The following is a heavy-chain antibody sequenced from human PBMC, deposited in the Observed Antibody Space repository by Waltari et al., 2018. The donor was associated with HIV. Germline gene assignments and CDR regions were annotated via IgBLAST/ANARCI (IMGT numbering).Heavy chain of an antibody. V-gene: IGHV3-30*18. CDR1: GFSFSSYG. CDR3: AKDYFVVVTAAGPFDP. J-gene: IGHJ5*02. Sequence: QVKLVESGAGVVQLGRSRRHGCAASGFSFSSYGMHGVRQAPGKGLEWVAVISYDGSNKYYADSVKGRFTLSRDNSKTTLYLQMNSLRAEDTAVYYCAKDYFVVVTAAGPFDPWGQGTLVTVSS. CDR2: ISYDGSNK. D-gene: IGHD2-21*02.